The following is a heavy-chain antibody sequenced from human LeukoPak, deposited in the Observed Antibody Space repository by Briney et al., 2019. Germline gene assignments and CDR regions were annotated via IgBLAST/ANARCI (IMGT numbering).Heavy chain of an antibody. J-gene: IGHJ4*02. V-gene: IGHV3-23*01. D-gene: IGHD1-1*01. CDR1: GFPFGSYA. CDR2: ITDGADP. CDR3: AKVDYWSPENYLDS. Sequence: LGGSLRLSCAASGFPFGSYAMTWVRQAPGKGLESVSVITDGADPDYADSVTGRFTISRDNSQTTVHLQMDNLRADDTAVYYCAKVDYWSPENYLDSWGQGTLVTVSS.